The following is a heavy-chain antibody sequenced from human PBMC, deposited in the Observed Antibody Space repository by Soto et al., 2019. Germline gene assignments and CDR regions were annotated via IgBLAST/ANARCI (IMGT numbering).Heavy chain of an antibody. CDR1: GFTFTSYG. J-gene: IGHJ2*01. D-gene: IGHD2-8*01. V-gene: IGHV3-33*01. CDR2: IWYDGSNK. Sequence: PGGSLRLSCAASGFTFTSYGMHWVRQAPGKGLEWVAVIWYDGSNKYYADSVKGRFTISRDSSKNTLYLQMNSLRAEDTAVYYCARDNAWFFDLWGRGTLVTVSS. CDR3: ARDNAWFFDL.